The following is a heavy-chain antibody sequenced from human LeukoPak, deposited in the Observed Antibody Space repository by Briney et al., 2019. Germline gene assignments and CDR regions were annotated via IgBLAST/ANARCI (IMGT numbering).Heavy chain of an antibody. CDR3: ARGSSGWYYFDY. CDR2: IVPIFGTA. Sequence: SVKVSCKASGGTFSSYAISWVRQAPGQGLEWMGGIVPIFGTANYAQKFQGRVTITADESTSTAYMELSSLRSEDTAVYYCARGSSGWYYFDYWGQGTLVTVSS. V-gene: IGHV1-69*13. J-gene: IGHJ4*02. CDR1: GGTFSSYA. D-gene: IGHD6-19*01.